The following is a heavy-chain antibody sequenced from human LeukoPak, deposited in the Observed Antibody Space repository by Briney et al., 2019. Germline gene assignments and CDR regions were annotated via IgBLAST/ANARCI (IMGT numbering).Heavy chain of an antibody. D-gene: IGHD5-18*01. J-gene: IGHJ4*02. CDR2: ISSSGSTI. V-gene: IGHV3-48*03. CDR3: ASGSRGYSYGDLNYFDY. Sequence: GGSLRLSCAASGFTFSSYEMNWVRQAPGKGLEWVSYISSSGSTIYYADSVKGRFTISRDNAKNSLYLQMNSLRAEDTAVYYCASGSRGYSYGDLNYFDYWGQGTLVTVSS. CDR1: GFTFSSYE.